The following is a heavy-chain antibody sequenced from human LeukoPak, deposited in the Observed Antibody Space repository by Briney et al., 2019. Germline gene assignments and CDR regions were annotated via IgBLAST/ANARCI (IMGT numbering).Heavy chain of an antibody. CDR3: ARGLYYMDV. CDR1: GFTFSTHT. CDR2: ISGSSNVI. Sequence: GGSLRLSCAASGFTFSTHTMAWVRQAPGKGLEWLSYISGSSNVIYYADSVKGRFAISRDNAKDSLYLQMNSLKAEDTAVYYCARGLYYMDVWGKGTTVTVSS. V-gene: IGHV3-48*01. J-gene: IGHJ6*03.